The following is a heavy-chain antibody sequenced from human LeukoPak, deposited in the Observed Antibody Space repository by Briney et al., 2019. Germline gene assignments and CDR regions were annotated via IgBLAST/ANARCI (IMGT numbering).Heavy chain of an antibody. D-gene: IGHD1-26*01. Sequence: GWSLRLSCATSGFSFRSHWMSWVRQSSGKGLEWVANLNQDGSEKQYVDSVKGRFTISRDNAKNLLYLEMNSLRGDDTAVYYCVRDGRDDGLHYDYWGQGTLVTVSS. CDR1: GFSFRSHW. V-gene: IGHV3-7*01. CDR2: LNQDGSEK. CDR3: VRDGRDDGLHYDY. J-gene: IGHJ4*02.